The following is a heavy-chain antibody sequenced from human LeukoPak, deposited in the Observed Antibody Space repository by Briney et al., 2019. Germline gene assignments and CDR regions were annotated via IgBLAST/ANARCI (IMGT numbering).Heavy chain of an antibody. D-gene: IGHD4-17*01. CDR2: ISYSGST. CDR1: GGSISSSNDY. CDR3: GRHIANGDYLNY. J-gene: IGHJ4*02. V-gene: IGHV4-39*01. Sequence: PSETLSLTCTVSGGSISSSNDYWGWIRQPPGKGLEWIGSISYSGSTNYNPSLKSRVTISVDMSKNRFALKVSSVTATDTAVYYCGRHIANGDYLNYWGQGTLVTVSS.